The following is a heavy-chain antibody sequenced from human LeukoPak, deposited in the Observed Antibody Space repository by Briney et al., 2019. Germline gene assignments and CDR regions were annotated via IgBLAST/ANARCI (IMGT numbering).Heavy chain of an antibody. CDR1: GYSFTSYW. Sequence: GESLQISCKGSGYSFTSYWIGWVRQMPGKGLEWMGIIYPGDSDTRYSPSFQGQVTISADKSISTAYLQWSSLKASDTAMYYCARHPRDSWTFYGMDVWGQGTTVTVSS. D-gene: IGHD3/OR15-3a*01. V-gene: IGHV5-51*01. CDR3: ARHPRDSWTFYGMDV. CDR2: IYPGDSDT. J-gene: IGHJ6*02.